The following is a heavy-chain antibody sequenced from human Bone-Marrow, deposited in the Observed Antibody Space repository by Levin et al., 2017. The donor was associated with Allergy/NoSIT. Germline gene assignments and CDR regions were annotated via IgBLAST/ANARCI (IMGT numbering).Heavy chain of an antibody. CDR3: ARVTHVLTGSDLTFYMDV. D-gene: IGHD3-9*01. Sequence: GASVKVSCKASGYTFSGYGITWVRQAPGQGLEWMGWISGYNGNTNYAQKFQDRITLTIDSSTSTAYMELRSLRSDDTAVYYCARVTHVLTGSDLTFYMDVWDKGTTVTVSS. J-gene: IGHJ6*03. CDR1: GYTFSGYG. CDR2: ISGYNGNT. V-gene: IGHV1-18*01.